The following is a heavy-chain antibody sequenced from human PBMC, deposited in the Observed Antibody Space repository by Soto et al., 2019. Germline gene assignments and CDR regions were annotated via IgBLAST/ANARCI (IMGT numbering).Heavy chain of an antibody. D-gene: IGHD2-2*01. V-gene: IGHV3-66*01. CDR1: GFAVPSTY. CDR2: IYSGGST. Sequence: GGSLTLSCAANGFAVPSTYMSWVRQAPGKGLEWVSVIYSGGSTYYADSVKGRFTISRDNSKNTLYLQMNSLRAEDTAVYYCARVLWVPAATYYMDVWGKGT. J-gene: IGHJ6*03. CDR3: ARVLWVPAATYYMDV.